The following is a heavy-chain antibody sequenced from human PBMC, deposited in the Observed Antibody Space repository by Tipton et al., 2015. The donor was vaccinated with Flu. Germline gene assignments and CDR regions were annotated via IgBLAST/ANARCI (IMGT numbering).Heavy chain of an antibody. V-gene: IGHV4-39*01. CDR1: SGSIRSTNYF. J-gene: IGHJ4*02. Sequence: TLSLTCTVSSGSIRSTNYFCAWIRQPPGKLLEWIGSIYYSGRIYYNPPLKSRVTMSVDTSKNQFSLKLNSVTAADTAVYYCARLSDYDVDLKNFYFEDWGQGTLVTVSS. CDR3: ARLSDYDVDLKNFYFED. CDR2: IYYSGRI. D-gene: IGHD3-10*02.